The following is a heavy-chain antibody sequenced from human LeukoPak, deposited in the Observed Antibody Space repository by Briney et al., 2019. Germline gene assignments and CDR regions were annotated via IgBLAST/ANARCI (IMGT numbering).Heavy chain of an antibody. CDR3: ARAYSGWLQFLDY. D-gene: IGHD5-24*01. Sequence: GGSLRLSCAASGFTFTSYAMSWVRQSPGKGLEWVASISDSGGRTYYADSVKGRFTISRDNTKNTVSLQMNSLRAEDTAVYYCARAYSGWLQFLDYWGQGTLVTVSS. CDR2: ISDSGGRT. J-gene: IGHJ4*02. V-gene: IGHV3-23*01. CDR1: GFTFTSYA.